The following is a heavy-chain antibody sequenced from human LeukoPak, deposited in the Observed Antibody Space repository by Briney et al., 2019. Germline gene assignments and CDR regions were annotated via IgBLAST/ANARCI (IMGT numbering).Heavy chain of an antibody. CDR1: GYTFTSYG. CDR3: ATAFSGLCSMTSCPGYY. V-gene: IGHV1-69*05. D-gene: IGHD2-2*01. J-gene: IGHJ4*02. Sequence: SVKVSCKASGYTFTSYGISWVRQAPGQGLEWMGGIIPIFGTPNYAQKFQGRVTITTDEATNTAFMELRSLRSEDTAVYFCATAFSGLCSMTSCPGYYWGQGTLVTVSS. CDR2: IIPIFGTP.